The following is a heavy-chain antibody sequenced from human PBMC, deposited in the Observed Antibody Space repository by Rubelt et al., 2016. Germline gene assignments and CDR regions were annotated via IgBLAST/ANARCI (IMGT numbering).Heavy chain of an antibody. J-gene: IGHJ3*02. D-gene: IGHD3-3*01. CDR2: IIPIFGTA. V-gene: IGHV1-69*06. CDR1: GGTFSSYA. Sequence: GAEVKKPGSSVKVSCKASGGTFSSYAISWVRQAPGQGLEWMGGIIPIFGTANYAQKFQGRVTITADKSTSTAYMELSSLRSEDTAVYYCARGYEGPYYEYWCGTRASAFDIWGQGTMVTVSS. CDR3: ARGYEGPYYEYWCGTRASAFDI.